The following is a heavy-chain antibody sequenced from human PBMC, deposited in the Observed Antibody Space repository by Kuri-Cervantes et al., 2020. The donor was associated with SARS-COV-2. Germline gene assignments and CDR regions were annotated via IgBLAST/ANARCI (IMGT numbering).Heavy chain of an antibody. D-gene: IGHD5-18*01. CDR2: INPSGGST. J-gene: IGHJ3*02. CDR3: ARRWRGTAMVNAFDI. V-gene: IGHV1-46*01. CDR1: GYTFTTYY. Sequence: ASVKVSCKASGYTFTTYYMHWVRQAPGQGLEWMGIINPSGGSTSYAQKFQGRVTMTRDTSTSTVYMELSSLRSEDTAVYYCARRWRGTAMVNAFDIWGQGTMVTVSS.